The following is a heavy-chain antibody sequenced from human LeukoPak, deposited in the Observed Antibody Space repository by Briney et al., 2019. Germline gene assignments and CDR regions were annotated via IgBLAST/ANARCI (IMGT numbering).Heavy chain of an antibody. J-gene: IGHJ2*01. D-gene: IGHD3-22*01. Sequence: SETLSLTCTVSGGSISSDYWSWIRQPPGKGLEWIGYIYYSGSTNYNPSLKSRVTISVDTSKNQFSLKLSSVTAADTAVYHCASALGGYYDSSGYYFKSWYFDLWGRGTLVTVSS. CDR2: IYYSGST. CDR1: GGSISSDY. V-gene: IGHV4-59*01. CDR3: ASALGGYYDSSGYYFKSWYFDL.